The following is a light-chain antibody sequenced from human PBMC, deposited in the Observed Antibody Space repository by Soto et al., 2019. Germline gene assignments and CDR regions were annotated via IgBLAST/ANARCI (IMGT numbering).Light chain of an antibody. CDR3: QQYSTWPTWT. Sequence: EVVISQSPATLSVSPGERATLSCRASQSVSSNLAWYHQKPVQAPSRLLYGASTRSTGTPARFSGSGSGTEYTLTISILQSEDFAVYYCQQYSTWPTWTFGQGTKVDIK. CDR1: QSVSSN. J-gene: IGKJ1*01. CDR2: GAS. V-gene: IGKV3D-15*01.